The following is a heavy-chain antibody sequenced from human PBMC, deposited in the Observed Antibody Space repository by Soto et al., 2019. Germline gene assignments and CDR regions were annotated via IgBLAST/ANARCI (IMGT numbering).Heavy chain of an antibody. CDR3: AGEGGHY. D-gene: IGHD3-10*01. V-gene: IGHV4-39*01. CDR1: GGSISSSSYY. J-gene: IGHJ4*02. CDR2: IYYSGST. Sequence: QLQLQESGPGLVKPSETLSLTCTVSGGSISSSSYYWGWIRQPPGKGLEWIGSIYYSGSTYYNPSLTSRVTISEETSKNQFSLKLTSVDAAETAVYYCAGEGGHYWGQGTLVTVSS.